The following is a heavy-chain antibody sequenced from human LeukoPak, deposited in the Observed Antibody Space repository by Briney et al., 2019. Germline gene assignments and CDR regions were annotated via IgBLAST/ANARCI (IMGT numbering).Heavy chain of an antibody. Sequence: ASVKVSCKASGYTFTGYYMHRVRQAPGQGLEWMGWINPNSGGTNYAQKFQGRVTMTRDTSISTAYMELSRLRSDDTAVYYCARAGIAVAGDDAFDIWGQGTMVTVSS. CDR2: INPNSGGT. J-gene: IGHJ3*02. V-gene: IGHV1-2*02. D-gene: IGHD6-19*01. CDR1: GYTFTGYY. CDR3: ARAGIAVAGDDAFDI.